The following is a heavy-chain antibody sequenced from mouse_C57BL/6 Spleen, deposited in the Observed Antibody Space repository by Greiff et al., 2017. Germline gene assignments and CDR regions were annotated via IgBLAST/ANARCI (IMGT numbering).Heavy chain of an antibody. Sequence: VQLQQPGAELVKPGASVKLSCKASGYTFTSYWMQWVKQRPGQGLEWIGEIDPSDGFTTYNQKFKGKAKLTVDTSSSTAYMQLSSLTSEDSAVYYCARSSYYGSSANWYFDVWGTGTTVTVSS. D-gene: IGHD1-1*01. CDR1: GYTFTSYW. CDR2: IDPSDGFT. CDR3: ARSSYYGSSANWYFDV. J-gene: IGHJ1*03. V-gene: IGHV1-50*01.